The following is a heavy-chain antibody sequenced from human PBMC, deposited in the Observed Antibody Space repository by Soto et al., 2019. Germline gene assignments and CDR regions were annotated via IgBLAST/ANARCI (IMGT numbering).Heavy chain of an antibody. CDR3: ARDLSSPGHYMDV. J-gene: IGHJ6*03. CDR2: ISYDGSNK. D-gene: IGHD2-2*01. Sequence: GGSLRLSCAASGFTFSSYAMHWVRQAPGKGLEWVAVISYDGSNKYYADSVKGRFTISRDNSKNTLYLQMNSLRAEDTAVYYCARDLSSPGHYMDVWGKGTTVTVSS. CDR1: GFTFSSYA. V-gene: IGHV3-30-3*01.